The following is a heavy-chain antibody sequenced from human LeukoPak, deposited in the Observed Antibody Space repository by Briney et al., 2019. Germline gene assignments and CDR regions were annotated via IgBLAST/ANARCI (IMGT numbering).Heavy chain of an antibody. D-gene: IGHD4-11*01. V-gene: IGHV3-30*18. Sequence: GGSLRLSCAASGFTFSSYYMNWVRQAPGKGLEWVAVISYDGSNKYYADSVKGRFTISRDNSENALYLQMNSLRTEDTALFYCAKDKQYGAIDYWGQGTLVTVSS. CDR2: ISYDGSNK. CDR1: GFTFSSYY. J-gene: IGHJ4*02. CDR3: AKDKQYGAIDY.